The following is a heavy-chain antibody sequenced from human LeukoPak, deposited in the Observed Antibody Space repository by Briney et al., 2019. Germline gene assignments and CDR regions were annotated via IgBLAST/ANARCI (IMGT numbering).Heavy chain of an antibody. Sequence: GGSLRLSCSASGFTFNNYPMYWVRQPPGKGLGYVSVISSNGGSTYYADSVKGRFTISRDNSKNTLYLQMNSLRAEDTAVYYCVRVTHSSYSYGYGHGDYWGQGTLVTVSS. D-gene: IGHD5-18*01. V-gene: IGHV3-64*04. CDR3: VRVTHSSYSYGYGHGDY. CDR1: GFTFNNYP. CDR2: ISSNGGST. J-gene: IGHJ4*02.